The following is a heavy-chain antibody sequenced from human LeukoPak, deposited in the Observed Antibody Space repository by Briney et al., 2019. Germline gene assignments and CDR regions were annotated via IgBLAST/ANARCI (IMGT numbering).Heavy chain of an antibody. V-gene: IGHV4-39*01. CDR3: ASGTSTYYELYF. D-gene: IGHD3-3*01. J-gene: IGHJ4*02. CDR1: GGSISSSTYY. CDR2: FFYSGST. Sequence: SETPSLTCTVSGGSISSSTYYWGWIRQPPGKGLEWIGSFFYSGSTYYNPSLKSRLTMSVDMSNNQFSLKLMSVTAADTAVYYCASGTSTYYELYFWGQGTLVTVSS.